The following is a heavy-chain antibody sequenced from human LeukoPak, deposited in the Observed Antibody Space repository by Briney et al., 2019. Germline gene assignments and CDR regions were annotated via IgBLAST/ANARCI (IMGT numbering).Heavy chain of an antibody. CDR2: IKQDGSEK. D-gene: IGHD3-22*01. CDR1: GFTFSSYW. Sequence: GGSLRLSCAASGFTFSSYWMSWVRQAPGKGLEWVANIKQDGSEKYYVDSVKGRFTISRDNAKNSLYLQMNSLRAEDTAVYYCARDYYDSSGYLGYWGQGTLVTVSS. V-gene: IGHV3-7*01. CDR3: ARDYYDSSGYLGY. J-gene: IGHJ4*02.